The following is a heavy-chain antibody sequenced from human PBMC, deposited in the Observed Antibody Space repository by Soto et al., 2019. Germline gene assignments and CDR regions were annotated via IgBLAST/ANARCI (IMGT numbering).Heavy chain of an antibody. CDR1: GYTFTSYA. D-gene: IGHD3-22*01. Sequence: ASVKVSCKASGYTFTSYAMHWVRQAPGQRLEWMGWINAGNGNTKYSQKFQGRVTITRDTSASTAYMELSSLRSEDTAVYYCASLNSTYYYDSSGYFSAWGQGTLVTVSS. V-gene: IGHV1-3*01. J-gene: IGHJ4*02. CDR3: ASLNSTYYYDSSGYFSA. CDR2: INAGNGNT.